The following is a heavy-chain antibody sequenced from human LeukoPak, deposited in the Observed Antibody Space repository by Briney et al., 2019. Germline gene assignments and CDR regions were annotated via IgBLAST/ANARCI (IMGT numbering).Heavy chain of an antibody. D-gene: IGHD3-3*01. J-gene: IGHJ4*02. CDR3: ARDVTYYDFWSGYYQIDY. CDR1: GFTFSSYS. CDR2: ISSSSSYI. V-gene: IGHV3-21*01. Sequence: GGSLRLSCAASGFTFSSYSMNWVRQAPGKGLEWVSSISSSSSYIYYADSVKGRFTISRDNAKNSLYLQMHRLRAEDTAVYYCARDVTYYDFWSGYYQIDYWGQGTLVTVSS.